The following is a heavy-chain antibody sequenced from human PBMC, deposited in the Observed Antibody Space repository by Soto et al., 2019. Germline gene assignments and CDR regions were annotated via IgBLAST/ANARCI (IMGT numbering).Heavy chain of an antibody. J-gene: IGHJ4*02. CDR1: EFTFSNYE. Sequence: GGSLRLSCVASEFTFSNYEMNWVRQAPGKGLEWVSYISYTGSTIYYADSVRGRFTISRDNSKNSLYLQMNSLRAEDTAVYYCARGLRNYFDRSGLHYWGQGTLVTVSS. CDR2: ISYTGSTI. D-gene: IGHD3-22*01. CDR3: ARGLRNYFDRSGLHY. V-gene: IGHV3-48*03.